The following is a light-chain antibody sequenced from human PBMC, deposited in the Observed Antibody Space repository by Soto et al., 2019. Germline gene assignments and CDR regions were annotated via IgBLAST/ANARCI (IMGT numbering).Light chain of an antibody. CDR1: SSDVGGYNY. CDR2: EVS. Sequence: QSALTQPASVSGSPGQSITISCTGTSSDVGGYNYISWYQQHPGKAPKLMIYEVSNRPSGVSNRFSGSKSGNTASLTISGLQAEDEADYYCSSYTSSSTLAIFGRGTKLTVL. J-gene: IGLJ2*01. V-gene: IGLV2-14*01. CDR3: SSYTSSSTLAI.